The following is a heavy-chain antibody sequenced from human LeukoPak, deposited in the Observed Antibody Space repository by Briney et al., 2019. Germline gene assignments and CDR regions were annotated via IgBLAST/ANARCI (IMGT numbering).Heavy chain of an antibody. CDR2: INTNTGNP. CDR1: GYTFTSYA. D-gene: IGHD2-2*01. CDR3: ARVLVPAAIHFDY. V-gene: IGHV7-4-1*02. Sequence: ASVKVSCKASGYTFTSYAMNWVRQAPGQGLEWMGWINTNTGNPTYAQGFTGRFVFSLDTSVSTAYLQISSPKADDTAVYYCARVLVPAAIHFDYWGQGTLVTVSS. J-gene: IGHJ4*02.